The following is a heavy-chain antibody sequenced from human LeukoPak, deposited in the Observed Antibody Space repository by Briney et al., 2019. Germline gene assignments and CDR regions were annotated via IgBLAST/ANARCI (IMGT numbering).Heavy chain of an antibody. CDR3: ARDKVVGATHFDY. CDR2: IKQDGGEI. J-gene: IGHJ4*02. CDR1: GFTFSSYS. D-gene: IGHD1-26*01. Sequence: GGSLRLSCAASGFTFSSYSMNWVRQAPGMGLEWVANIKQDGGEIYYVDSVKGRFTISRDNAKNSLSLQMNSLRAEDTAVYYCARDKVVGATHFDYWGQGTLVTVSS. V-gene: IGHV3-7*01.